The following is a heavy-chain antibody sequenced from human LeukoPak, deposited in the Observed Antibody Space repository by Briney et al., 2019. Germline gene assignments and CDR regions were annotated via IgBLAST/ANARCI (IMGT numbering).Heavy chain of an antibody. CDR1: GYSFTTHW. CDR3: ARRGESDDSPYDY. J-gene: IGHJ4*02. CDR2: IYPGDSDT. V-gene: IGHV5-51*01. D-gene: IGHD3-10*01. Sequence: GESLKISCKASGYSFTTHWIGWVRQMPGKGLEWMGIIYPGDSDTRYSPSFQGHVTISADKSISTAYLQWSSLKASDTAMYFCARRGESDDSPYDYWGQGTLVTVSS.